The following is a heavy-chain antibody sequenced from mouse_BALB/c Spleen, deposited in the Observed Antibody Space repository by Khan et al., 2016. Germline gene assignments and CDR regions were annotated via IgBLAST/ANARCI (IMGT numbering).Heavy chain of an antibody. V-gene: IGHV1-80*01. D-gene: IGHD2-14*01. CDR3: TRGTPFAI. CDR2: IYPGDGDT. Sequence: VELVESGAELVRPGSSVKISCKASGFAFSSYWMNWVKQRPGQGLEWIGQIYPGDGDTNYNGKFKGKATLTADKSSSTAYMQLSSLTSEDSAVYFCTRGTPFAIWGQGTLVTVSA. J-gene: IGHJ3*01. CDR1: GFAFSSYW.